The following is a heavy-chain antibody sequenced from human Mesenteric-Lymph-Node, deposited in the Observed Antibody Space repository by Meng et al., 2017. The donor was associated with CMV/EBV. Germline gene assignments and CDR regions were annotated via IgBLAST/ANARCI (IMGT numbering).Heavy chain of an antibody. Sequence: GESLKISCAASGFTFSSYWMSWVRQAPGKGLEWVANIKQDGSEKYYVDSVKGRFTISRDNAKNSLYLQMNSLRAEDTAVYYCAREDTARGNVDYWGQGTRVTVSS. CDR3: AREDTARGNVDY. V-gene: IGHV3-7*01. J-gene: IGHJ4*02. CDR1: GFTFSSYW. CDR2: IKQDGSEK. D-gene: IGHD5-18*01.